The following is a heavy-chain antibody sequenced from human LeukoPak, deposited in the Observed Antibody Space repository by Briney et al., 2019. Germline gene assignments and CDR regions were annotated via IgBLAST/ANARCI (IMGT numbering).Heavy chain of an antibody. Sequence: GASVKVSCKASGGTFSSYAISWVRQAPGQGLEWMGGIIPIFGTANYAQKFQGRVTITADESTSTAYMELSSLRSEDTAVYYCARLYCSGGSCYYYYGMDVWGQGTTVTVSS. D-gene: IGHD2-15*01. J-gene: IGHJ6*02. CDR2: IIPIFGTA. V-gene: IGHV1-69*13. CDR3: ARLYCSGGSCYYYYGMDV. CDR1: GGTFSSYA.